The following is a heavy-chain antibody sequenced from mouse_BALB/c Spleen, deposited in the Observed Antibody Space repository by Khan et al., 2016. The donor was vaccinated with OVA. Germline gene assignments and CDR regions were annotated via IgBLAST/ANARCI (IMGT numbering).Heavy chain of an antibody. CDR3: ARIKKIVATYFDY. J-gene: IGHJ2*01. Sequence: VQLQQSGAELVKAGASVKMSCKASGYTFTSYWMHWVKQRLGQGLAWFAETNPTNGRTYYNEQFKNKATLTVDKSSSTAYMLLSGVTFEDSAVYYGARIKKIVATYFDYWGQGTTLTVSS. V-gene: IGHV1S81*02. CDR2: TNPTNGRT. CDR1: GYTFTSYW. D-gene: IGHD1-1*01.